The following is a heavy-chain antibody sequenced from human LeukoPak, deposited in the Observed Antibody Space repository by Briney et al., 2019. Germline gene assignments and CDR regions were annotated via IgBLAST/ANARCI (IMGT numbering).Heavy chain of an antibody. J-gene: IGHJ4*02. D-gene: IGHD6-19*01. V-gene: IGHV1-69*13. Sequence: SVKVSCKTSGYTFTGYYMHWVRQAPGQGLEWMGGIIPIFGTANYAQKFQGRVTITADESTSTAYMELSSLRSEDTAVYYCASQYSSGRGDYWGQGTLVTVSS. CDR3: ASQYSSGRGDY. CDR1: GYTFTGYY. CDR2: IIPIFGTA.